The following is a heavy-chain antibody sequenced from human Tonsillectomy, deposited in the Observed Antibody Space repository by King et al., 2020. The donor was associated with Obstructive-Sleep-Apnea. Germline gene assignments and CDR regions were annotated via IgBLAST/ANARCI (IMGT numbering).Heavy chain of an antibody. CDR2: INPSCCRT. CDR1: GYTFTSYY. V-gene: IGHV1-46*01. Sequence: VQLVQSGAEVKKPGASVKVSCKASGYTFTSYYMHWVRQAPGQGLEWIGIINPSCCRTSYGQKFQGRVTMTRDTSTSTVYMELSSLRSEDTAVYYCAGGSSSSSWFYFDYWGQGTLVTVSS. CDR3: AGGSSSSSWFYFDY. D-gene: IGHD6-13*01. J-gene: IGHJ4*02.